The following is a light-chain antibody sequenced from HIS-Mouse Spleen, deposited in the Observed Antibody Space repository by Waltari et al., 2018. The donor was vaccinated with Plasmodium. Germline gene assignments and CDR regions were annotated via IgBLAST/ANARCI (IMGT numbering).Light chain of an antibody. CDR1: SSNIGSNT. V-gene: IGLV1-44*01. CDR3: AAWDDSLNGRV. Sequence: QSVLTQPPSASGTPGQRVTISCSGSSSNIGSNTVTWYQQLPGTAPKLLIYSNQQRPAGVPYRVSGSKSGTSASLANSELQSEDEADYYWAAWDDSLNGRVFGGGTKLTVL. J-gene: IGLJ3*02. CDR2: SNQ.